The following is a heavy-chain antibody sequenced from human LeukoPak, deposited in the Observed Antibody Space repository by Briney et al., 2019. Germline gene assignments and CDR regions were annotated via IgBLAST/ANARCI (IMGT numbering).Heavy chain of an antibody. D-gene: IGHD6-25*01. CDR2: IIPIFGTA. J-gene: IGHJ6*02. CDR3: ARSSGYGNSYGMDV. Sequence: SVTVSCTASGGTFSSYAISWVRQAPGQGLEWMGGIIPIFGTANYAQKFQGRVTITADESTSTAYMELSSLRSEDTAVYYCARSSGYGNSYGMDVWGQGTTVTVSS. V-gene: IGHV1-69*13. CDR1: GGTFSSYA.